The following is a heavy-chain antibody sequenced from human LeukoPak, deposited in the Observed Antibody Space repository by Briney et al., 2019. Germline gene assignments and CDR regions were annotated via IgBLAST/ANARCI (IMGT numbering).Heavy chain of an antibody. D-gene: IGHD3-10*01. CDR1: GFTFSSYW. Sequence: GGSLRLSCAASGFTFSSYWMHWVRQAPGKGLEWVAVISYDGSNKYYADSVKGRFTISRDNSKNTLYLQMSSLRSEDTAVYYCARDSRLVAYGSGSYYTPTYYFDYWGQGTLVTVSS. V-gene: IGHV3-30-3*01. J-gene: IGHJ4*02. CDR3: ARDSRLVAYGSGSYYTPTYYFDY. CDR2: ISYDGSNK.